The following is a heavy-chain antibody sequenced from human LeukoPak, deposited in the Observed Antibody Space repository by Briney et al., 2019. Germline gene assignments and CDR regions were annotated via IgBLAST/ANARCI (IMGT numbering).Heavy chain of an antibody. J-gene: IGHJ4*02. CDR2: IYNSGST. Sequence: PSQTLSLTCTVSRGSISSAGYYWTWIRQHPGKGLEWIGYIYNSGSTNYNPSLESRVTLSVDASGNRFSLRLSSVTAADTAVYYCARGGRKYTVDYWGQGTLVTVSS. V-gene: IGHV4-31*03. CDR3: ARGGRKYTVDY. D-gene: IGHD6-6*01. CDR1: RGSISSAGYY.